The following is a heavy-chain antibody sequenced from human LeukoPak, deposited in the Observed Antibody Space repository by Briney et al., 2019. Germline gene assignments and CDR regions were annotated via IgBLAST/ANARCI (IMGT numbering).Heavy chain of an antibody. CDR3: ARELVAATYFYMDV. V-gene: IGHV3-53*01. D-gene: IGHD2-15*01. CDR1: GFTFSSYS. J-gene: IGHJ6*03. CDR2: IYSGGST. Sequence: GGSLRLSCAASGFTFSSYSMNWVRQVPGKWLEWVSVIYSGGSTYYADSVKGRFTISRDNSKNTLYLQMNSLGAEDTAVYYCARELVAATYFYMDVWGKGTTVTISS.